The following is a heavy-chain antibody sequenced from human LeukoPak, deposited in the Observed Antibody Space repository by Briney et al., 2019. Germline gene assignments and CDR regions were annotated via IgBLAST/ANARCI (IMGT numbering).Heavy chain of an antibody. Sequence: GSSVKVSCKASGGTFSSYAISWVRQAPGQGLEWMGGIIPIFGTANYAQKFQGRVTITRDTSASTAYMELSSLRSEDTAVYYCARRVIQLGGYFDYWGQGTLVTVSS. CDR1: GGTFSSYA. CDR2: IIPIFGTA. CDR3: ARRVIQLGGYFDY. J-gene: IGHJ4*02. V-gene: IGHV1-69*05. D-gene: IGHD5-18*01.